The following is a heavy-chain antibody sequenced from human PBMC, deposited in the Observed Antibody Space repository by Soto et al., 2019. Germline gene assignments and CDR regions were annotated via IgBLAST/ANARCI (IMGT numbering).Heavy chain of an antibody. V-gene: IGHV3-9*01. CDR3: AKGGFNWYDAFDI. Sequence: EVQLVESGGGLVQPGRSLRLSCAASGFTFDDYAMHWVRQAPGKGLEWVSGISWNSGSIGYADSVKGRFTISRDNAKNSLYLQMNSLRAEDTALYYCAKGGFNWYDAFDIWGQGTMVTVSS. CDR1: GFTFDDYA. J-gene: IGHJ3*02. CDR2: ISWNSGSI. D-gene: IGHD3-9*01.